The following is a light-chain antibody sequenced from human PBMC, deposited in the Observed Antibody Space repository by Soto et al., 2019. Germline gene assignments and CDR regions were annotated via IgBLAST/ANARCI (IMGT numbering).Light chain of an antibody. CDR1: QSVLYSSNNKNH. J-gene: IGKJ2*01. V-gene: IGKV4-1*01. CDR2: WAA. Sequence: DIVMTQSPDSMPVSLGERATINCKSSQSVLYSSNNKNHLAWYQQKPGQPPKLLIYWAATRESGVPDRFSGSGSGTDFTLTISSLQAEDVAVYYCQQYYSTPLTFGQGTKLEIK. CDR3: QQYYSTPLT.